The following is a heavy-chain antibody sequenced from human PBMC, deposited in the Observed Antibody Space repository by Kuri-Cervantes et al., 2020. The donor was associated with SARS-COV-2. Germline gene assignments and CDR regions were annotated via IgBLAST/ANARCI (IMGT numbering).Heavy chain of an antibody. CDR1: GFTFSSYA. CDR2: ISGSGGST. J-gene: IGHJ2*01. V-gene: IGHV3-23*01. D-gene: IGHD2-15*01. CDR3: AKGYCSGGICYHWYFDL. Sequence: ETLSLTCAASGFTFSSYAMSWVRQAPGKGLEWVSAISGSGGSTYYADSVKGRFTISRDNSKNTLYLQMNSLRAEDTATYYCAKGYCSGGICYHWYFDLWGRGTLVTVSS.